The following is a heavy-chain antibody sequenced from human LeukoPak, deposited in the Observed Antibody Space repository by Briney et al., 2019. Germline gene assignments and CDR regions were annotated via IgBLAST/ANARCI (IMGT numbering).Heavy chain of an antibody. CDR3: ARDVPHNWFDT. CDR1: GFTVSSYV. J-gene: IGHJ5*02. Sequence: GGSLRLSCAASGFTVSSYVMHWVRQAPGKGLEWVASKSHDGSNAYFADSVRGRFSISSDNSKNTLYVQMNSLRAEDTAVYYCARDVPHNWFDTWGQGTLVTVSS. CDR2: KSHDGSNA. V-gene: IGHV3-30*04.